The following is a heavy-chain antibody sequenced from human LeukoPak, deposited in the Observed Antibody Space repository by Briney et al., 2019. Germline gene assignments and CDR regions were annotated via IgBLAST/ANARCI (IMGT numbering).Heavy chain of an antibody. J-gene: IGHJ5*02. Sequence: GGSLRLSCAASGFTFSSYTIHWVRQPPGKGLEWVAVISFDGSNKYYADSVKGRFTISKDNSKNTLYLQMNSLRAEDTAVYYCAREELGSSLGFDPWGQGALVTVSS. V-gene: IGHV3-30-3*01. CDR3: AREELGSSLGFDP. CDR1: GFTFSSYT. CDR2: ISFDGSNK. D-gene: IGHD3-16*01.